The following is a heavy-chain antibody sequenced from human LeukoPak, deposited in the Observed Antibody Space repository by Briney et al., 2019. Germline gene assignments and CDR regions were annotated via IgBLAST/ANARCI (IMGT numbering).Heavy chain of an antibody. Sequence: PGGSLRPSCAASGFTFSSYGMHWVRQAPGKGLEWVAFIRYDGSNKYYADSVKGRFTISRDNSKNTLYLQMNSLRAEDTAVYYCAKGIGIAAAGTGDYWGQGTLVTVSS. CDR3: AKGIGIAAAGTGDY. CDR1: GFTFSSYG. J-gene: IGHJ4*02. CDR2: IRYDGSNK. D-gene: IGHD6-13*01. V-gene: IGHV3-30*02.